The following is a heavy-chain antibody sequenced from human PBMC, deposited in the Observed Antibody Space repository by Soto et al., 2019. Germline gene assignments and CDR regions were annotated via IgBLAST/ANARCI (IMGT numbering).Heavy chain of an antibody. J-gene: IGHJ6*02. D-gene: IGHD3-16*01. V-gene: IGHV4-30-2*03. Sequence: SETLSLTCAVSGGSISSGGYSWSWIRQPPGKGLEWIGSIYYSGSTYYNPSLKSRVTISVDTSKNQFSLKLSSVTAADTAVYYCAGKVLTLDVWGQGTTVTVSS. CDR1: GGSISSGGYS. CDR3: AGKVLTLDV. CDR2: IYYSGST.